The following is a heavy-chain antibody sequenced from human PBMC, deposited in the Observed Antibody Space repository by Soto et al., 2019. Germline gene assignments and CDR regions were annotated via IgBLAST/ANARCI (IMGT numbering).Heavy chain of an antibody. J-gene: IGHJ6*02. CDR2: IIPILGIA. V-gene: IGHV1-69*02. D-gene: IGHD2-15*01. CDR3: ARVLVAATRKDYYYGMDV. Sequence: QVQLVQSGAEVKKPGSSVKVSCKASGGTFSSYTISWVRQAPGQGLEWMGRIIPILGIANYAQKFQGRVTITAEXXTXTXXMELSSLRSEDTAVYYCARVLVAATRKDYYYGMDVWGQGTTVTVSS. CDR1: GGTFSSYT.